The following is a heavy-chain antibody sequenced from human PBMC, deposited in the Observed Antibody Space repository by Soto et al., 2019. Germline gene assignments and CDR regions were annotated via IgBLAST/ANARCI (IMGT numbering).Heavy chain of an antibody. D-gene: IGHD2-15*01. Sequence: SETLSLTCTVSGGSISSTDHYWGWVRQPPGKGLEWLGSIYFAGSTFHNPALKSRATISVDTSRNQFSLRLTTVTASDTAVYYCARLVFHCLRGSCDDYSFYGLDVWGQGTTVTLS. J-gene: IGHJ6*02. CDR3: ARLVFHCLRGSCDDYSFYGLDV. CDR2: IYFAGST. CDR1: GGSISSTDHY. V-gene: IGHV4-39*01.